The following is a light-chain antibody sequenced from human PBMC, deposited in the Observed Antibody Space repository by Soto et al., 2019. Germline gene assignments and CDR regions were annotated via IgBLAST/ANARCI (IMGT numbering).Light chain of an antibody. J-gene: IGKJ2*01. CDR2: LGS. Sequence: EIVMTQSPPSLTVTPGEPASISCRSSQRLLHSNGNTFLDWYLQKPGQSPQLLIYLGSNRASGVPDRVSGSEAGTDFTLKISRVEAXDVGVYYCMQALETPYTFGQGTKLEIK. CDR1: QRLLHSNGNTF. CDR3: MQALETPYT. V-gene: IGKV2-28*01.